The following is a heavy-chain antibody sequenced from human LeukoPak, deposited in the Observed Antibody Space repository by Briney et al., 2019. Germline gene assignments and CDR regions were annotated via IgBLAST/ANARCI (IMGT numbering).Heavy chain of an antibody. Sequence: GGSLRLSCAASGFTFSSYGMHWVRQAPGKGLEWVAVIWYDGSNKYYADSVKGRFTISRDNSKNTLYLQINSLRAEDTAVYYCARGYGYSPTDYWGQGTLVTVSS. CDR3: ARGYGYSPTDY. J-gene: IGHJ4*02. D-gene: IGHD2-21*01. CDR2: IWYDGSNK. CDR1: GFTFSSYG. V-gene: IGHV3-33*01.